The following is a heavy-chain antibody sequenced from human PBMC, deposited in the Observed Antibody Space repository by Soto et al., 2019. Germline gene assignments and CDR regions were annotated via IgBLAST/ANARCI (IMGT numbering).Heavy chain of an antibody. Sequence: GGSLRLSCAASGFTFSSYGMHWVRQAPGKGLEWVAVIWYDGSNKYYADSVKGRFTISRDNSKNTLYLQMNSLRAEDTAVYYCARGSSRGYSYGTYFDYWGQGTLVTVSS. CDR2: IWYDGSNK. D-gene: IGHD5-18*01. CDR3: ARGSSRGYSYGTYFDY. V-gene: IGHV3-33*01. CDR1: GFTFSSYG. J-gene: IGHJ4*02.